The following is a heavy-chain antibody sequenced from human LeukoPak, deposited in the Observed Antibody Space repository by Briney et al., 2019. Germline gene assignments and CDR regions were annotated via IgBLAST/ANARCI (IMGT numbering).Heavy chain of an antibody. J-gene: IGHJ4*02. CDR2: IYYSGST. CDR1: GGSISSYY. D-gene: IGHD3-10*01. CDR3: ASYYGVFDY. V-gene: IGHV4-59*08. Sequence: PSETLSLTCTVSGGSISSYYWSWIRQPPGKGLEWIGYIYYSGSTNYNPSLKSRVTISVDTSKNQFSLKLSSVTAADTAVYYCASYYGVFDYWGQGTLVTVSS.